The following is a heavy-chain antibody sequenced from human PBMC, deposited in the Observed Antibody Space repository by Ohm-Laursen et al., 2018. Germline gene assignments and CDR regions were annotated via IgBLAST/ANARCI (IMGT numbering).Heavy chain of an antibody. CDR2: IKHDGSEK. CDR1: GFTFSSYW. V-gene: IGHV3-7*03. J-gene: IGHJ4*02. D-gene: IGHD3-10*01. Sequence: SLRLSCAASGFTFSSYWMTWARQAPAKGLEWVANIKHDGSEKYYVDSVKGRFTISRDNSKNTLYLQMNSLRAEDTAVYYCAKPYYYGSGIYRYYFDYWGQGTLVTVSS. CDR3: AKPYYYGSGIYRYYFDY.